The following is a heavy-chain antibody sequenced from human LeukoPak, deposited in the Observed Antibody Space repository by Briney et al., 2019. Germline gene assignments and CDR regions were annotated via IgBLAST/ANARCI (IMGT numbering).Heavy chain of an antibody. CDR2: IYYSGST. Sequence: PSETLSLTCTVSGGSISSSSYYWGWIRQPPGKGLEWIGSIYYSGSTYYNPSLKSRVTVSVDTSKNQFSLKPSSVTAADTAVYYCAGPISSGYYYVVLRDAFDIWGQGTMVTVSS. D-gene: IGHD3-22*01. CDR3: AGPISSGYYYVVLRDAFDI. J-gene: IGHJ3*02. CDR1: GGSISSSSYY. V-gene: IGHV4-39*01.